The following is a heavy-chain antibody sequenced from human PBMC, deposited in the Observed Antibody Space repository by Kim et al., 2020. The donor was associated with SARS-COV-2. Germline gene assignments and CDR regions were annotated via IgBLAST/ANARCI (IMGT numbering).Heavy chain of an antibody. J-gene: IGHJ4*02. CDR2: FDPEDGET. CDR1: GYTLTELS. V-gene: IGHV1-24*01. Sequence: ASVKVSCKVSGYTLTELSMHWVRQAPGKGLEWMGGFDPEDGETIYAQKFQGRVTMTEDTSTDTAYMELSSLRSGDTAVYYCATASNYDILTGYSHPPDYWGQGTLVTVSS. CDR3: ATASNYDILTGYSHPPDY. D-gene: IGHD3-9*01.